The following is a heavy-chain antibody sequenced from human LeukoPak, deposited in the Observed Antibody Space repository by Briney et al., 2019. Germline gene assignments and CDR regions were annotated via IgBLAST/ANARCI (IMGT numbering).Heavy chain of an antibody. CDR2: IYYSGST. V-gene: IGHV4-59*04. J-gene: IGHJ4*02. CDR1: GGSISSYY. Sequence: PSETLSLTCTVSGGSISSYYWNWIRQPPGKGLEWIGYIYYSGSTYYNPSLKSRVTISVDTYKNQFSLKLSSVTAADTAVYYCARQGSGNYLSPVNYWGQGTLVTVSS. CDR3: ARQGSGNYLSPVNY. D-gene: IGHD1-26*01.